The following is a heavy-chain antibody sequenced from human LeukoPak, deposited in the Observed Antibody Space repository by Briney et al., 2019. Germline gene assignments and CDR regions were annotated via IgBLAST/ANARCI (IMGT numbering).Heavy chain of an antibody. D-gene: IGHD2-2*01. Sequence: PSETLSLTCTVSGGSISSYYWIWIRQPPGKGLEWIGDIYYSGRTNYNPSLKSRVTTSLDTSKNQISLKLSSVTAADTAVYYCARPQTMGSSSPLGYWGQGTLVTVS. V-gene: IGHV4-59*01. J-gene: IGHJ4*02. CDR2: IYYSGRT. CDR3: ARPQTMGSSSPLGY. CDR1: GGSISSYY.